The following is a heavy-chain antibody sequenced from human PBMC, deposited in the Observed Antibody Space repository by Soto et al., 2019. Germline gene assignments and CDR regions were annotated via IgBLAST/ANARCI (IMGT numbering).Heavy chain of an antibody. CDR3: ARDRAPLKNYYFDY. CDR2: ISSSGSTI. CDR1: GFTFSSYE. J-gene: IGHJ4*02. V-gene: IGHV3-48*03. D-gene: IGHD3-10*01. Sequence: GGSLRLSCAASGFTFSSYEMNWVRQAPGKGLEWASYISSSGSTIYYADSVKGRFTISRDNAKNSLYLQMNSLRAEDKAVYYCARDRAPLKNYYFDYWGQGTLVTVSS.